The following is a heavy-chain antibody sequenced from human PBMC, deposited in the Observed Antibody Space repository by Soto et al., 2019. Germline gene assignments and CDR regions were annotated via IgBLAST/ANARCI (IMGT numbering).Heavy chain of an antibody. D-gene: IGHD3-9*01. CDR2: ISSSSSYT. CDR1: GFTFSDYY. V-gene: IGHV3-11*06. Sequence: QVQLVESGGGLVKPGGSLRLSCAASGFTFSDYYMSWIRQAPGKGLEWVSYISSSSSYTNYADSVKGRCTISRDNANNSLYLQMNSLRAEDTAVYYCARVKGGGKLRYFASQPRVGYFDYWGQGTLVTVSS. CDR3: ARVKGGGKLRYFASQPRVGYFDY. J-gene: IGHJ4*02.